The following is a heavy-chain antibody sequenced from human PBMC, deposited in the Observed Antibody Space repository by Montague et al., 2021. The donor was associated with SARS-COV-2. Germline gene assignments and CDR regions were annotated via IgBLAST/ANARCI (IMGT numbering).Heavy chain of an antibody. J-gene: IGHJ4*02. CDR1: GDSVSSNSAT. CDR2: TYYRSRWSN. D-gene: IGHD1-26*01. CDR3: AREWWAVGVSFDY. Sequence: CAISGDSVSSNSATWHWVRQSPSRGLEWLGRTYYRSRWSNDYAVSVRSRIIINPDTSTNQFSLQLSSVTPEDTAVYFCAREWWAVGVSFDYWGQGTLVTVSS. V-gene: IGHV6-1*01.